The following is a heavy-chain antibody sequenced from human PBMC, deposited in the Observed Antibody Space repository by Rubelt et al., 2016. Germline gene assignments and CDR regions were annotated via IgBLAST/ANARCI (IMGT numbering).Heavy chain of an antibody. Sequence: EVQLVQSGAEVKKPGESLRISCKGSGYSFTNYWIAWMRQMPGKGLEYMGITYHVDSDTIYSPSFQCQVTISAYKSIRTAYLQWSSLKASDTAMYYCARRGDGYPVIAFDIWGQGTMVTVSS. J-gene: IGHJ3*02. D-gene: IGHD5-24*01. CDR1: GYSFTNYW. CDR2: TYHVDSDT. CDR3: ARRGDGYPVIAFDI. V-gene: IGHV5-51*01.